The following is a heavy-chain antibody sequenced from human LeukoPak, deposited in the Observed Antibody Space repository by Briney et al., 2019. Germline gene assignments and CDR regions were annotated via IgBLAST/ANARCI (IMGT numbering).Heavy chain of an antibody. J-gene: IGHJ6*03. CDR1: GYTFTGYY. CDR2: INPNSGGT. Sequence: ASVKVSCKASGYTFTGYYMHWVRQAPGQGLEWMGWINPNSGGTNYAQKFQGRVTMTRDTSISTAYMELSRLRSDDTAVYYCARAGGNVDTAMVTAYYYYMDVWGKGTTVTVSS. V-gene: IGHV1-2*02. CDR3: ARAGGNVDTAMVTAYYYYMDV. D-gene: IGHD5-18*01.